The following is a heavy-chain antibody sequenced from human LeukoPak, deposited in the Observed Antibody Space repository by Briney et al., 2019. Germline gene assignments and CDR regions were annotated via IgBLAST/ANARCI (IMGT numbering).Heavy chain of an antibody. CDR2: IIPIFGTA. J-gene: IGHJ4*02. CDR3: ARALGYCSSTSCYLASYSDY. CDR1: GGTFSSYA. Sequence: SVKVSCKASGGTFSSYAISWVRQAPGQGLEWMGGIIPIFGTANYAQKFQGGVTITTDGSTSTAYMELSSLRSEDTAVYYCARALGYCSSTSCYLASYSDYWGQGTLVTVSS. V-gene: IGHV1-69*05. D-gene: IGHD2-2*01.